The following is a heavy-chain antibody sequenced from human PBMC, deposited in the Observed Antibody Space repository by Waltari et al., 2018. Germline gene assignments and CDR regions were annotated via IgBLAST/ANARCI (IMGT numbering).Heavy chain of an antibody. V-gene: IGHV3-74*01. J-gene: IGHJ4*02. CDR1: GCSLVCCW. CDR3: TRDWRHMAFDY. Sequence: EIHLLESGGGLVQPGGSLRLSCTGSGCSLVCCWMHWVGLTPGKGLLGVSRIDGDGTTTTYADSVKGRFTISRDNAKNTVYLDMSSLRVEDTAVYFCTRDWRHMAFDYWGQGTRVTVSS. CDR2: IDGDGTTT. D-gene: IGHD1-1*01.